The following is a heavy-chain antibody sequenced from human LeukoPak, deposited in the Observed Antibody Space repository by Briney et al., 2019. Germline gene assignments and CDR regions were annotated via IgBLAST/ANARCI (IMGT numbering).Heavy chain of an antibody. V-gene: IGHV4-59*01. Sequence: SETLSLTCTVSGGSISSYYWSWIRQPPGKGLEWIGYIYYSGSTNYNPSLKSRVTISVDTSKNRFSLKLSSVTAADTAVYYCARDRYSGYDGFGAFDIWGQGTMVTVSS. D-gene: IGHD5-12*01. CDR2: IYYSGST. CDR3: ARDRYSGYDGFGAFDI. J-gene: IGHJ3*02. CDR1: GGSISSYY.